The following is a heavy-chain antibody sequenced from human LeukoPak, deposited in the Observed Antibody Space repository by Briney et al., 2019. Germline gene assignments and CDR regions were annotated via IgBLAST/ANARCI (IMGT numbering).Heavy chain of an antibody. CDR2: INPNSGGT. J-gene: IGHJ5*02. V-gene: IGHV1-2*02. D-gene: IGHD2-21*02. CDR3: ARDIVVVTAIPPNWFDP. CDR1: GYTLTGYY. Sequence: ASVKVSCKASGYTLTGYYMHWVRQAPGQGLEWMGWINPNSGGTNYAQKFQGRVTMTRDTSISTAYMELSRLRSDDTAVYYCARDIVVVTAIPPNWFDPWGQGTLVTVSS.